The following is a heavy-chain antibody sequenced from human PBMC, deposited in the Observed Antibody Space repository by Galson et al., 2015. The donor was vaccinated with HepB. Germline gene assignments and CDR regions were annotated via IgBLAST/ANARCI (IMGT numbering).Heavy chain of an antibody. D-gene: IGHD6-13*01. CDR2: ISSSSSYI. V-gene: IGHV3-21*01. CDR3: ARDFGAAAGKVSPAVWDY. Sequence: SLRLSCAASGFTFSSYSMNWVRQAPGKGLEWVSSISSSSSYIYYADSVKGRFTISRDNAKNSLYLQMNSLRAEDTAVYYCARDFGAAAGKVSPAVWDYWGQGTLVTVSS. CDR1: GFTFSSYS. J-gene: IGHJ4*02.